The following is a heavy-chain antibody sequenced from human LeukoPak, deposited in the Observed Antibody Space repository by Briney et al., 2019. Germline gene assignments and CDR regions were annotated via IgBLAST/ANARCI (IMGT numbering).Heavy chain of an antibody. D-gene: IGHD1-7*01. Sequence: PGGSLRLSCAASGFTVSSNYMSWVRQAPGKGLEWVSVIYSGGSTYYADSVKGRFTISRDNSKNTLYLQMNSLRAEDTAVYYCASLTYNWNYGGFYYYYYMDVWGKGTTVTVSS. CDR3: ASLTYNWNYGGFYYYYYMDV. J-gene: IGHJ6*03. V-gene: IGHV3-53*01. CDR2: IYSGGST. CDR1: GFTVSSNY.